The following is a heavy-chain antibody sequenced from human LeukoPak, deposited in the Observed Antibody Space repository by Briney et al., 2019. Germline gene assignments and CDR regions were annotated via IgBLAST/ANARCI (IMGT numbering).Heavy chain of an antibody. CDR1: GYTFTCYY. D-gene: IGHD3-10*01. V-gene: IGHV1-2*06. CDR3: ARDLRGYYYYMDV. CDR2: INPNSGGT. Sequence: ASVKVSCKASGYTFTCYYMHWVRQAPGQGLEWMGRINPNSGGTNYAQKFQGRGTMTRDTSISTAYMELSRLRSDDTAVYYCARDLRGYYYYMDVWGKGTTVTVSS. J-gene: IGHJ6*03.